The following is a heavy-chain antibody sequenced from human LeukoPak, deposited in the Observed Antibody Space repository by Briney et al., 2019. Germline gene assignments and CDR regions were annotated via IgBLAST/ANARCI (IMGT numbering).Heavy chain of an antibody. Sequence: GGSLRLSCAASGFTFSSYWMHWVRQAPGKGLVWVSRINSDGSSTSYADSVKGRFTISRDNAKNTLYLQMNSLRAEDTAVYYCAKDATGDYYDSSGITDYWGQGTLVTVSS. CDR3: AKDATGDYYDSSGITDY. D-gene: IGHD3-22*01. V-gene: IGHV3-74*01. CDR2: INSDGSST. J-gene: IGHJ4*02. CDR1: GFTFSSYW.